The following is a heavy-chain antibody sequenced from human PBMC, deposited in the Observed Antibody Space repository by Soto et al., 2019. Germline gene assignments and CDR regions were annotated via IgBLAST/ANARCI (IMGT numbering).Heavy chain of an antibody. Sequence: GSLGLSCAASGFTFSSYNMHWVRQAPGRGLEWVSYISSTGSTIYYADPVKGRFTVSRDNAKNSLYLQMSSLRDEDTAVYFCARDLARKDTSVPNYWGQGTLVTVSS. CDR1: GFTFSSYN. D-gene: IGHD3-22*01. CDR3: ARDLARKDTSVPNY. CDR2: ISSTGSTI. J-gene: IGHJ4*02. V-gene: IGHV3-48*02.